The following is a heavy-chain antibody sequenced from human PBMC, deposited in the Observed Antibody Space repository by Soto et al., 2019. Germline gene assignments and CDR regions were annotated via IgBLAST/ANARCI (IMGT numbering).Heavy chain of an antibody. CDR1: GYTFTSYG. CDR3: ARDAPYYDILTGYYPDY. CDR2: ISAYNGNT. J-gene: IGHJ4*02. V-gene: IGHV1-18*01. D-gene: IGHD3-9*01. Sequence: QVQLVQSGAEVKKPGASVKVSCKASGYTFTSYGISWVRQAPGQGLEWMGWISAYNGNTNYAEKLKGRVTMTTDTSTSTAYMELRSLRSDVTAVYYCARDAPYYDILTGYYPDYWGQGTLVTVSS.